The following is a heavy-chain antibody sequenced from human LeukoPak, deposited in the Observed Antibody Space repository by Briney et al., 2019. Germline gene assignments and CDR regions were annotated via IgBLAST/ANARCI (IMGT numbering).Heavy chain of an antibody. CDR1: GFTFSSRDW. V-gene: IGHV3-7*01. CDR3: ARPTSGNKGGYNWRFDY. CDR2: IKQDGSEK. Sequence: GGSLRLSCVASGFTFSSRDWMTWVRQAPGKGLEWVANIKQDGSEKNYVDSVKGRFTISRDNAKNSLYLQMNSLRAEDTAVYYCARPTSGNKGGYNWRFDYWGQGTLVTVSS. J-gene: IGHJ4*02. D-gene: IGHD5-24*01.